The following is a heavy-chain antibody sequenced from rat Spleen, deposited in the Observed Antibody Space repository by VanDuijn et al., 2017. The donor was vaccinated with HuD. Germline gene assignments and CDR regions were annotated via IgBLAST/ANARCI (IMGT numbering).Heavy chain of an antibody. CDR3: AKDGYYDGTYYSVYVMDA. D-gene: IGHD1-12*02. J-gene: IGHJ4*01. CDR2: ISYDGGNT. Sequence: EVQLVESGGGLVQPGRSMKLSCAASGFTFSSFALAWVRQAPTKGLEWVASISYDGGNTYYRDSVKGRFTISRDNAKSSLYLQMDSLRSEDTSTYYCAKDGYYDGTYYSVYVMDARGQGASVTVSS. V-gene: IGHV5-20*01. CDR1: GFTFSSFA.